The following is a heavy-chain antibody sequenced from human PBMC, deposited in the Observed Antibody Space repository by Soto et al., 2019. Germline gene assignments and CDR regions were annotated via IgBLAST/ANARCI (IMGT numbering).Heavy chain of an antibody. V-gene: IGHV5-51*01. D-gene: IGHD1-26*01. CDR1: GYNFANFL. J-gene: IGHJ3*02. CDR2: IFPVDSDT. Sequence: GDSLKISCKFSGYNFANFLIFFVRQMPGKVLEWMGMIFPVDSDTKNSPSLEGQITMSVDKSDSSAYLQWRSLKASDTSIYYCAAGYSHGIDEFAIWGQGTMVNVSS. CDR3: AAGYSHGIDEFAI.